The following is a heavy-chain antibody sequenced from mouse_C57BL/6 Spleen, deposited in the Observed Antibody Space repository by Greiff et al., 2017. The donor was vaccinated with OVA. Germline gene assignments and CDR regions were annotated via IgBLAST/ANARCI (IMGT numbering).Heavy chain of an antibody. V-gene: IGHV1-54*01. J-gene: IGHJ3*01. CDR1: GYAFTNYL. CDR3: TRYYGSSYAWFAY. D-gene: IGHD1-1*01. CDR2: INPGSGGT. Sequence: VQLQQSGAELVRPGTSVKVSCKASGYAFTNYLIEWVKQRPGQGLEWIGVINPGSGGTNYTEKVKGKATLTADKSSSTAYMQLSSLTSGVSAVYFCTRYYGSSYAWFAYWGQGTLVTVSA.